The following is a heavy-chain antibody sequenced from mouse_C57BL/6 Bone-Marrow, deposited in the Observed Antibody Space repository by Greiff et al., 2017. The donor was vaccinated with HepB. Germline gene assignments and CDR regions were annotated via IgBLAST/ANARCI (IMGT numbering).Heavy chain of an antibody. CDR3: ARWGVLGVFDY. CDR2: IYPGSGNT. CDR1: GYSFTSYY. J-gene: IGHJ2*01. D-gene: IGHD5-1*01. V-gene: IGHV1-66*01. Sequence: QVQLQQSGPELVKPGASVKISCKASGYSFTSYYIHWVKQRPGQGLEWIGWIYPGSGNTKYNEKFKGKATLTADTSSSTAYMQLSSLTSEDSAVYYCARWGVLGVFDYWGQGTTLTVSS.